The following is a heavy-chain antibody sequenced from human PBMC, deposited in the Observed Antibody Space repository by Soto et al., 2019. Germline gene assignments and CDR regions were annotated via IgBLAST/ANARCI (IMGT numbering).Heavy chain of an antibody. J-gene: IGHJ6*03. D-gene: IGHD3-10*01. V-gene: IGHV4-59*01. CDR1: GGSISSYY. CDR3: ARRFGYYYYYMDV. CDR2: IYYSGST. Sequence: PSETLSLTCTVSGGSISSYYWSWIRQPPGKGLEWIGYIYYSGSTNYNPSLKSRVTISVDTSKNQFSLKLSSVTAADTAVYYCARRFGYYYYYMDVWGKGTTVTVSS.